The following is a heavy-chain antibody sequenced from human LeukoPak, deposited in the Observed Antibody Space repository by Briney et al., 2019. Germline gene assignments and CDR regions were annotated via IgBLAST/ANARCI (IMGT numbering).Heavy chain of an antibody. J-gene: IGHJ5*02. V-gene: IGHV1-69*04. CDR3: ARDLGPLRGGFWFDP. CDR2: IIPIFGIA. D-gene: IGHD3-16*01. CDR1: GGTFSSYA. Sequence: GASVKVSCKASGGTFSSYAISWVRPAPGQGLEWMGRIIPIFGIANYAQKFQGRVTITADKSTSTAYMELSSLRSEDTAVYYCARDLGPLRGGFWFDPWGQGTLVTVSS.